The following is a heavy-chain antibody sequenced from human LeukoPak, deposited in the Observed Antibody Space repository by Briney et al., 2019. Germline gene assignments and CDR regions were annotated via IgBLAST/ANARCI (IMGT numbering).Heavy chain of an antibody. CDR3: ATHVYDFWSGYSRTALYYFDY. J-gene: IGHJ4*02. CDR1: GYTLTELS. Sequence: ASVKVSCKVSGYTLTELSMHWVRQAPGKGLEWMGGFDPEDGETIYAQKFQGRVTMTEDTSTDTAYMELSSLRSEDTAVYYCATHVYDFWSGYSRTALYYFDYWGQGTLVTVSS. V-gene: IGHV1-24*01. CDR2: FDPEDGET. D-gene: IGHD3-3*01.